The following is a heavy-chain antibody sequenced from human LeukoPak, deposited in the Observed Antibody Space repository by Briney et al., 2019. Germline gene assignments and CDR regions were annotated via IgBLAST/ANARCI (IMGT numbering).Heavy chain of an antibody. CDR2: ISGSGGST. Sequence: GGSLRLSCAASGFTFSSYAMSWVRQAPGKGLEWVSAISGSGGSTYYADSVKGRFTISRDNSKNTLYLQMNSLRAEDTAVYYCAKARGMIVVVTPLGYWGQGTLVTVSS. CDR3: AKARGMIVVVTPLGY. D-gene: IGHD3-22*01. CDR1: GFTFSSYA. J-gene: IGHJ4*02. V-gene: IGHV3-23*01.